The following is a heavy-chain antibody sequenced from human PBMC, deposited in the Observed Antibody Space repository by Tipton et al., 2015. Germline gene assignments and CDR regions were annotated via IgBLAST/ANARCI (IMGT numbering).Heavy chain of an antibody. V-gene: IGHV3-33*01. CDR3: ARASGSHDGFDI. CDR1: GFTFSSYG. Sequence: SLRLSCAASGFTFSSYGMHWVRQAPGKGLEWVAVIWYDGINKYYADSVKGRFTISRDNSKNTLYLQMNSLRAEDTAVYYCARASGSHDGFDIWGQGTMVTVSS. J-gene: IGHJ3*02. D-gene: IGHD1-26*01. CDR2: IWYDGINK.